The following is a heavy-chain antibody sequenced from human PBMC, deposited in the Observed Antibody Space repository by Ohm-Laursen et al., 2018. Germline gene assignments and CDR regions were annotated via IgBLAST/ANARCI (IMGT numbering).Heavy chain of an antibody. Sequence: SLRLSCSASGFNFSEFYMSWIRQAPGKGLEWISYISATGNTRYYEDSLKGRITIFRDNAKNSLYLQMNSLRAEDTAVYYCASMKAGNSDYWGQGTLVTVSS. CDR1: GFNFSEFY. J-gene: IGHJ4*02. CDR2: ISATGNTR. V-gene: IGHV3-11*04. CDR3: ASMKAGNSDY. D-gene: IGHD6-13*01.